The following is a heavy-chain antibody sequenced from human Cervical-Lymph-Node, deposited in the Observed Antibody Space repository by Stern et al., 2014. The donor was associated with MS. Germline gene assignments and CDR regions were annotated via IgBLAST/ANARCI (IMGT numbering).Heavy chain of an antibody. CDR3: ARGVVSNRAAATLHNLFDP. CDR2: IIPILGLP. CDR1: GGTFDSSYA. J-gene: IGHJ5*02. D-gene: IGHD2-15*01. V-gene: IGHV1-69*09. Sequence: VQLVQSGAEVKKPGSSVYVSCKASGGTFDSSYAITWMRQAPGQGLEWMGRIIPILGLPNYAQKFQGRVTITADTSTSTAYMELSSLRSEDTAVYYCARGVVSNRAAATLHNLFDPWGRGALVTVSS.